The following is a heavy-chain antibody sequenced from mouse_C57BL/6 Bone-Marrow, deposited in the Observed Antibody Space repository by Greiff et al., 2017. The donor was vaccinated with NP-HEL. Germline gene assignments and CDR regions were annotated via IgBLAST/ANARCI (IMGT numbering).Heavy chain of an antibody. CDR1: GFNIKDYY. V-gene: IGHV14-1*01. D-gene: IGHD1-1*01. CDR2: IDPEDGDT. J-gene: IGHJ2*01. CDR3: TTIFSYYYGSSYDDY. Sequence: EVKLQESGAELVRPGASVKLSCTASGFNIKDYYMHWVKQRPEQGLEWIGRIDPEDGDTEYAPKFQGKATMTADTSSNTAYLQLSSLTSEDTAVYYCTTIFSYYYGSSYDDYWGQGTTLTVSS.